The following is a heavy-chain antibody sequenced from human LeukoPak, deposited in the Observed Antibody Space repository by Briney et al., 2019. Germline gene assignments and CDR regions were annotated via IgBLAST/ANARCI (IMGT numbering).Heavy chain of an antibody. CDR1: GFTFNSYA. CDR2: ISFTETTT. Sequence: PGASLRLSCADSGFTFNSYAMSWVRPAPGKGLERVSSISFTETTTYYADSVKGRFTISRDNSKNTLYLQMNSLRAEDTAVYYCAKDSLGYWFDPWGQGTLVTVSS. V-gene: IGHV3-23*01. J-gene: IGHJ5*02. CDR3: AKDSLGYWFDP.